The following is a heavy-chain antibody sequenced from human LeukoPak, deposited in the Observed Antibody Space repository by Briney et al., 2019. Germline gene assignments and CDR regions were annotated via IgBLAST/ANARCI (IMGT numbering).Heavy chain of an antibody. J-gene: IGHJ5*02. Sequence: SETLSLTCTVSGGSISSGYYWGWIRQPPGKGLEWIGSIYHSGSTYYNPSLKSRVTISVDTSKNQFSLKLSSVTAADTAVYYCARDSSDIVVVPAAMFGWFDPWGQGTLVTVSS. V-gene: IGHV4-38-2*02. CDR2: IYHSGST. D-gene: IGHD2-2*01. CDR3: ARDSSDIVVVPAAMFGWFDP. CDR1: GGSISSGYY.